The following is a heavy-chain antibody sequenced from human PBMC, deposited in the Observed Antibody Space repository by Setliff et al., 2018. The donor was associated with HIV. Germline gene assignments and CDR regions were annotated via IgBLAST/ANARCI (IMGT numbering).Heavy chain of an antibody. CDR3: ARHPEQWLAHFDY. CDR1: GGSISSSSYY. D-gene: IGHD6-19*01. Sequence: PSETLSLTCTVSGGSISSSSYYWGWIRQPPGKGLEWIGSIYYSGTTYYNPSLKSRVTISVDTSKNQFSLKLNSVTATDTAVYYCARHPEQWLAHFDYWGQGTLVTV. V-gene: IGHV4-39*01. J-gene: IGHJ4*02. CDR2: IYYSGTT.